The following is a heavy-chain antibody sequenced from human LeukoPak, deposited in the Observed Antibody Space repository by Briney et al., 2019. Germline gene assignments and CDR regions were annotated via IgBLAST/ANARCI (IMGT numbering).Heavy chain of an antibody. CDR3: ARGDCSTISCPFDP. D-gene: IGHD2-2*01. Sequence: ASVKVSCKASGYTFTGYYMHWVRQAPGQGLEWMGWINPNSGGTNYVQKFQGRVTMTRDTSISTAYMELNRLRSDDTAVYYCARGDCSTISCPFDPWGQGTLVTVSS. J-gene: IGHJ5*02. CDR1: GYTFTGYY. CDR2: INPNSGGT. V-gene: IGHV1-2*02.